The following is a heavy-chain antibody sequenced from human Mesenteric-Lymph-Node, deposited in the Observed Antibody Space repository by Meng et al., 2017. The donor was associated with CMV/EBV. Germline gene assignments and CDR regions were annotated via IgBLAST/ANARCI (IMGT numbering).Heavy chain of an antibody. Sequence: GSLRLSCTVSSDSVSSGSYYWSWIRQPPGKGLEWIGEINHRGGTSYNPSLKSRVTISVDTSKNQFSLRLNSVTAADTAVYYCASPSYGSGTYYQARFDYWGQGTLVTVSS. CDR1: SDSVSSGSYY. CDR3: ASPSYGSGTYYQARFDY. D-gene: IGHD3-10*01. CDR2: INHRGGT. J-gene: IGHJ4*02. V-gene: IGHV4-39*07.